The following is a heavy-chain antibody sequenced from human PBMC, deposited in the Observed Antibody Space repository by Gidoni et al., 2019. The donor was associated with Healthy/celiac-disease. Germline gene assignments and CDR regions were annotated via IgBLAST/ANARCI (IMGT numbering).Heavy chain of an antibody. Sequence: EVQLSESGGGLVQPGGSLRPSCAASGFTFRSYAMSWVRQAPGKGLEWVSAISGSGGSTYYADSVKGRFTISRDNSKNTLYLQMNSLRAEDTAVYYCAKEISAAPGGGIDYWGQGTLVTVSS. D-gene: IGHD6-13*01. CDR2: ISGSGGST. CDR3: AKEISAAPGGGIDY. V-gene: IGHV3-23*01. J-gene: IGHJ4*02. CDR1: GFTFRSYA.